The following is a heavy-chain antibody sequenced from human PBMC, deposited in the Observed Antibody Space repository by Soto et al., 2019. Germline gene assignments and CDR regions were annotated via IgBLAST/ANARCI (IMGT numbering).Heavy chain of an antibody. CDR3: ARDPYCSSTSCYGLPDY. D-gene: IGHD2-2*01. J-gene: IGHJ4*02. CDR1: GFTFSSYW. Sequence: GGSLRLSCAASGFTFSSYWMHWVRQAPGKGLVWVSRINSDGSSTSYADSVKGRFTISRDNAKNTLYLQMNSLRAEDTAVYYCARDPYCSSTSCYGLPDYWGQGTLVTVSS. V-gene: IGHV3-74*01. CDR2: INSDGSST.